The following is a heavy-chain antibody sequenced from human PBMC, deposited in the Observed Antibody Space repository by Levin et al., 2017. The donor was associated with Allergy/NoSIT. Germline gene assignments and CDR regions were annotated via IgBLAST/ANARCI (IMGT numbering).Heavy chain of an antibody. CDR3: ITPIRWSNEGPRNY. Sequence: GGSLRLSCAASGFTFTNAWMSWVRQAPGKGLEWVGRIKSKTDGGTTDYAAPVKDRFTISRDDSKNMLYLQMNSLKSEDTAVYYCITPIRWSNEGPRNYWGQGTLVTVSS. CDR2: IKSKTDGGTT. J-gene: IGHJ4*02. V-gene: IGHV3-15*01. CDR1: GFTFTNAW. D-gene: IGHD4-23*01.